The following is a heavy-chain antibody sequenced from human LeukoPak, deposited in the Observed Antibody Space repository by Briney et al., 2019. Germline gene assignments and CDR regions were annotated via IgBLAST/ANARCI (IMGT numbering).Heavy chain of an antibody. Sequence: SETLSLTCTVSGGSISSSGYYWGWIRQPPGKGLEWIGTIYYSGTTYYNPSPKSRVTISVDTSKNQFSLNLSSVTAADTAVYYCARQKGNFDYWGQGTLVTVSS. V-gene: IGHV4-39*01. CDR3: ARQKGNFDY. CDR1: GGSISSSGYY. CDR2: IYYSGTT. D-gene: IGHD3-10*01. J-gene: IGHJ4*02.